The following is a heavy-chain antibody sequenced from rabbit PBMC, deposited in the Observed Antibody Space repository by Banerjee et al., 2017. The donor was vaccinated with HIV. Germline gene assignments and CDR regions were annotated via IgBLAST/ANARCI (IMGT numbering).Heavy chain of an antibody. CDR3: ARDGIGFSGVTFNL. CDR2: IDAGSSGST. CDR1: GFSFSAGSW. J-gene: IGHJ4*01. D-gene: IGHD7-1*01. V-gene: IGHV1S45*01. Sequence: QEQLVESGGGLVQPEGSLKLTCTASGFSFSAGSWICWVRQAPGKGLEWIACIDAGSSGSTYYATWAKVRFSISKTSSTTVTLQMTTLTAADTATYFCARDGIGFSGVTFNLWGPGTLVTVS.